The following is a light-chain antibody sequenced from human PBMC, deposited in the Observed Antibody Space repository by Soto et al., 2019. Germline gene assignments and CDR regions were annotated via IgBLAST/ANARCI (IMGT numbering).Light chain of an antibody. J-gene: IGLJ1*01. Sequence: QSALTQPPSASGSPGQSVTISCTGINSDVGGYNYVSWYQQHPGKAPKLMIYEVSKRPSGVPDRFSGSKSGNTASLTVSGLQAEDEADYYCSSYAGSNNYVFGTGTKLTVL. CDR2: EVS. CDR1: NSDVGGYNY. CDR3: SSYAGSNNYV. V-gene: IGLV2-8*01.